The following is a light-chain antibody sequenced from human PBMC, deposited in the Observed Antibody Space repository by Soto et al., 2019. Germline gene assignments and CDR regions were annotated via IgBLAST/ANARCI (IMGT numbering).Light chain of an antibody. V-gene: IGKV3-20*01. CDR2: GAS. CDR1: QSVSSSY. Sequence: EIVLTQSPGTLSLSPGERATLSCRASQSVSSSYLAWYQQKPGQAPRLLIYGASSRFSGIPDRFSGSGSGTDFTLTISRLEPEDFAVYYCQQYGSSPLWTFGQGTKVDIK. CDR3: QQYGSSPLWT. J-gene: IGKJ1*01.